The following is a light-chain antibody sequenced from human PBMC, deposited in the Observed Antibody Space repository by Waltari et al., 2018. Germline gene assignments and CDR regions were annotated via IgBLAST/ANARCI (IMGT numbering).Light chain of an antibody. Sequence: QSALTQPRSVSGSPGQSVTISCPGTSSAVAGYNVVSWDQQHPGKAPKLMIYDVSKRPSGVPDRFSGSKSGNTASLTISGLQAEDEADYYCCSYAGSYTYVVFGGGTKLTVL. CDR1: SSAVAGYNV. CDR3: CSYAGSYTYVV. J-gene: IGLJ2*01. CDR2: DVS. V-gene: IGLV2-11*01.